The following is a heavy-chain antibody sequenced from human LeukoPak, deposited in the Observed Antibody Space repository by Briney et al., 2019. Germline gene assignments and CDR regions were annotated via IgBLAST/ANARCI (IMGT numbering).Heavy chain of an antibody. CDR1: GFTFSSYS. CDR2: ISSSSSYI. V-gene: IGHV3-21*01. Sequence: GGSLRLSCAASGFTFSSYSMTWVRQAPGKGLEWVSSISSSSSYIYYADSVKGRFTISRDNAKNSLYLQMNSLRAEDTAVYYCARGESYYYGSGSYQDYWGQGTLVTVSS. J-gene: IGHJ4*02. D-gene: IGHD3-10*01. CDR3: ARGESYYYGSGSYQDY.